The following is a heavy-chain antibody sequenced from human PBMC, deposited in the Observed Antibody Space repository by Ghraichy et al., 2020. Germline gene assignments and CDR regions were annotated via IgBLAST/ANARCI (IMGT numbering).Heavy chain of an antibody. CDR1: GFTFSSYE. D-gene: IGHD3-10*01. V-gene: IGHV3-48*03. CDR3: LLIDSYPRFGELLERPYYYYGMDV. CDR2: ISSSGSTI. J-gene: IGHJ6*02. Sequence: GGSLRLSCAASGFTFSSYEMNWVRQAPGKGLEWVSYISSSGSTIYYADSVKGRFTISRDNAKNSLYLQMNSLRAEDTAVYYCLLIDSYPRFGELLERPYYYYGMDVWGQGTTVTVSS.